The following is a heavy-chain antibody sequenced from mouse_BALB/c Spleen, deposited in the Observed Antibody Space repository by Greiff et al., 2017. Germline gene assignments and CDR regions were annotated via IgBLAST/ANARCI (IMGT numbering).Heavy chain of an antibody. CDR3: TRDAYYYGSSYPYAMDY. CDR1: GFTFSSYT. Sequence: EVKLVESGGGLVKPGGSLKLSCAASGFTFSSYTMSWVRQTPEKRLEWVATISSGGSYTYYPDSVKGRFTISRDNAKNTLYLQMSSLKSEDTAMYYCTRDAYYYGSSYPYAMDYWGQGTSVTVSS. J-gene: IGHJ4*01. V-gene: IGHV5-6-4*01. CDR2: ISSGGSYT. D-gene: IGHD1-1*01.